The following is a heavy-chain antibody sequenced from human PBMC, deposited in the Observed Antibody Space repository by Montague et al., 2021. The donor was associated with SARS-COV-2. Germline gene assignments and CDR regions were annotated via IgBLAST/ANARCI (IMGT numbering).Heavy chain of an antibody. CDR3: ATQEDPSGWIPGPFDF. CDR2: IYYRGST. Sequence: SETLSLTCTVSGGSIISSSYYWAWSRQPPGKGLECIGSIYYRGSTYYSPSLNSRVFISVDTSKNQLSLTLTSVTAADTAVYYCATQEDPSGWIPGPFDFCGQGTLLSVSS. CDR1: GGSIISSSYY. J-gene: IGHJ4*02. D-gene: IGHD6-19*01. V-gene: IGHV4-39*01.